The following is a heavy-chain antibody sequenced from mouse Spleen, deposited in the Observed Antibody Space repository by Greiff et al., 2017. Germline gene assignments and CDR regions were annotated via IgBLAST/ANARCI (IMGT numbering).Heavy chain of an antibody. Sequence: DVQLVESGAELVRPGASVKLSCTASGFNIKDDYMHWVKQRPEQGLEWIGWIDPENGDTEYASKFQGKATITADTSSNTAYLQLSSLTSEDTAVYYCTTRFNLWFAYWGQGTLVTVSA. CDR3: TTRFNLWFAY. CDR2: IDPENGDT. J-gene: IGHJ3*01. V-gene: IGHV14-4*01. CDR1: GFNIKDDY.